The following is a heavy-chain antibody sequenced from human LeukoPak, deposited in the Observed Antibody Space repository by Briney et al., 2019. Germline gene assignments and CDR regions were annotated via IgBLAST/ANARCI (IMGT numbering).Heavy chain of an antibody. D-gene: IGHD1-7*01. V-gene: IGHV3-48*03. Sequence: GGSLRLSCAASGFTFSSYEMNWVRLAPRKGLEWVSYISTSGNTRYYADSVKGRFTISRDNAKNSLYLQMNSLRVEDTAVYYCARELSGTTSYYFDYWGQGTLVTVSS. J-gene: IGHJ4*02. CDR3: ARELSGTTSYYFDY. CDR2: ISTSGNTR. CDR1: GFTFSSYE.